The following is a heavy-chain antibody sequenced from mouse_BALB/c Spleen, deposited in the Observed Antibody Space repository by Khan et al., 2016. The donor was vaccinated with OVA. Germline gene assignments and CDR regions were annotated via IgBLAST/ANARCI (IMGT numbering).Heavy chain of an antibody. Sequence: EVQLQESGPELVKPGASVKLSCKTSGYTFTEYTLHWVKQSHGKSLEWIGVINPQNGVTTYNQKFKGKATLTVDKSSSTAYMEFRSLTSEESAVYYCARDAGRYWGQGTSVTVSS. CDR3: ARDAGRY. J-gene: IGHJ4*01. CDR1: GYTFTEYT. V-gene: IGHV1-18*01. CDR2: INPQNGVT. D-gene: IGHD3-3*01.